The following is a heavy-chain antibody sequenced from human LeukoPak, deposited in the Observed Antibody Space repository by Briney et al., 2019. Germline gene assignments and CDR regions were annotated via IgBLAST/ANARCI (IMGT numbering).Heavy chain of an antibody. Sequence: SETLSLTCAVYGGSFSGYYWSWIRQPPGRGLEWIGEINHSGSTNYNPSLKSRVTISVDTSKNQFSLKLSSVTAADTAVYYCAGGTRRDGYNYSDYWGQGTLVTVAS. D-gene: IGHD5-24*01. CDR2: INHSGST. CDR3: AGGTRRDGYNYSDY. CDR1: GGSFSGYY. J-gene: IGHJ4*02. V-gene: IGHV4-34*01.